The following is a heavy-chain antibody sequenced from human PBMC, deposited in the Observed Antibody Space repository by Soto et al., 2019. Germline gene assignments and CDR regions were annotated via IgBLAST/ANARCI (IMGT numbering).Heavy chain of an antibody. CDR2: FDPEDGET. J-gene: IGHJ4*02. D-gene: IGHD3-16*02. Sequence: ASVKVSCKVSGYTLTELSMHWVRQAPGKGLEWMGGFDPEDGETIYAQKFQGRVTMTEDTSTDTAYMELSSLRSEDTAVYYCRIMITFGGVILYDYWGQGTLVTVSS. CDR1: GYTLTELS. CDR3: RIMITFGGVILYDY. V-gene: IGHV1-24*01.